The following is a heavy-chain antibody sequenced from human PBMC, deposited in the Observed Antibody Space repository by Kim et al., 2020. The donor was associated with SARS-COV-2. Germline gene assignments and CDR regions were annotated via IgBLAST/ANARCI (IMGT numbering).Heavy chain of an antibody. CDR3: ARDSWYYYF. CDR2: IYYSGDTKT. J-gene: IGHJ3*01. D-gene: IGHD3-10*01. CDR1: GGAISGYY. Sequence: SETLSLTCTVSGGAISGYYWSWIRQSPGKGLEWVCYIYYSGDTKTNYNPSLQSRVTISVDTSKNQFSLRLSSVTAADTAVYYCARDSWYYYFWGQRTRVTVSS. V-gene: IGHV4-59*01.